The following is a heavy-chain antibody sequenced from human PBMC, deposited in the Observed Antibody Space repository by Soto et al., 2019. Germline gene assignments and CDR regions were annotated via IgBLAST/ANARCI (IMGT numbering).Heavy chain of an antibody. CDR2: INHSGST. V-gene: IGHV4-34*01. Sequence: QVQLQQWGAGLLKPSETLSLTCAVYGGSFSGYYWSWIRQPPGKGLEWIGEINHSGSTNYNPSLKSRVTISVDTSKNQFSLKLSSVTAADTAVYYCARGTMIFGAVIIRNWFDPWGQGTLVTVSS. CDR1: GGSFSGYY. J-gene: IGHJ5*02. CDR3: ARGTMIFGAVIIRNWFDP. D-gene: IGHD3-3*01.